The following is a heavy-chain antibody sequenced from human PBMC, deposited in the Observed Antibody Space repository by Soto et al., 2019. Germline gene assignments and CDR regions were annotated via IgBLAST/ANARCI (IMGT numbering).Heavy chain of an antibody. J-gene: IGHJ4*02. CDR3: AREGYSSSWYFDY. CDR1: GYTFTSYG. Sequence: ASVKVSCKASGYTFTSYGISWVRQAPGQGLEWMGWISAYNGNTNYAQKLQGRVTMTTDTSTSTAYVELRSLRSDDTAVYYCAREGYSSSWYFDYWGQGTLVTVSS. D-gene: IGHD6-13*01. CDR2: ISAYNGNT. V-gene: IGHV1-18*01.